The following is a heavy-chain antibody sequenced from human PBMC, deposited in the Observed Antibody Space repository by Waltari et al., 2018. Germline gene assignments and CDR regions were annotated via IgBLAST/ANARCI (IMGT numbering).Heavy chain of an antibody. D-gene: IGHD6-13*01. CDR3: ARDSPEVAAAGTWYFDL. CDR2: LYGTATT. J-gene: IGHJ2*01. V-gene: IGHV4-38-2*02. CDR1: GYSISSGWY. Sequence: QVQLQESGPRLVKPSETRSLSCAVSGYSISSGWYWVWMRHLPGKGLEWIGSLYGTATTSYSPSLQSRVTISSDTSTNNFYLNLTSVTAADTAVYYCARDSPEVAAAGTWYFDLWGRGTLVTVSS.